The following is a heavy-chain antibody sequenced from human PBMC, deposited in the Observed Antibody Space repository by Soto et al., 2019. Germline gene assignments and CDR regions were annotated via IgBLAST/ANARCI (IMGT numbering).Heavy chain of an antibody. V-gene: IGHV4-39*01. J-gene: IGHJ4*02. Sequence: SETLSLTCTVSGGSISSSSYYWGWIRQPPGKGLEWIGSIYYSGSTYYNPSLKSRVTISVDTSKNQFSLKLSSVTAADTAVYYCARHGSIAAAGTLSRFDYWGQGTLVTVS. CDR2: IYYSGST. CDR1: GGSISSSSYY. CDR3: ARHGSIAAAGTLSRFDY. D-gene: IGHD6-13*01.